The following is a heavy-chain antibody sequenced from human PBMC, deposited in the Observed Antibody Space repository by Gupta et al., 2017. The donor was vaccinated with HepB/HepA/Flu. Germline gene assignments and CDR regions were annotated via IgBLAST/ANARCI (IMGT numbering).Heavy chain of an antibody. V-gene: IGHV1-18*01. CDR1: GYTFTTYN. Sequence: QVYLVQSGAEVKKPGASVKVSCKASGYTFTTYNITWLRQAPGQGFEWMGTINTYNSDTDYAQRLQDRVTMTTDTSAGTAYLVVKNLRSDDTALYFCARGQASNYWGKGTLVIVSS. CDR2: INTYNSDT. CDR3: ARGQASNY. D-gene: IGHD2-2*01. J-gene: IGHJ1*01.